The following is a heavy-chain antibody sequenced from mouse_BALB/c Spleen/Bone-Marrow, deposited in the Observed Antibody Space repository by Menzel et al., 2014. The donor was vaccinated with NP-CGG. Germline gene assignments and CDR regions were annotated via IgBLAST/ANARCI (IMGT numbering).Heavy chain of an antibody. CDR3: ARGNYYWFAY. CDR1: GYSIASGFY. D-gene: IGHD1-1*01. J-gene: IGHJ3*01. V-gene: IGHV3-6*02. CDR2: ISFDGTN. Sequence: EVKLMELGPGLVKPSQSLSLTCSVTGYSIASGFYWNWIRQFPGNKLEWMGYISFDGTNNYDPSLKNRISITRDTSKNQFFLKLNSVTTEDTATYYCARGNYYWFAYWGQGTLVTVSA.